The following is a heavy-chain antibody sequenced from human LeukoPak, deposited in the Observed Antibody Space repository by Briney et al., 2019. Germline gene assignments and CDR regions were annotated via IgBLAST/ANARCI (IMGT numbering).Heavy chain of an antibody. V-gene: IGHV3-53*01. CDR2: IYSGGST. Sequence: GGSLRLSCAASGFTVSSNYMSWVRQAPGKGLEWVSVIYSGGSTYYADSVKGRFTISRHNSKNTLYLQMNSLRAEDTAVYYCAKDGGLWVSAHWGDSWGRGTLVTVSS. J-gene: IGHJ4*02. CDR1: GFTVSSNY. CDR3: AKDGGLWVSAHWGDS. D-gene: IGHD7-27*01.